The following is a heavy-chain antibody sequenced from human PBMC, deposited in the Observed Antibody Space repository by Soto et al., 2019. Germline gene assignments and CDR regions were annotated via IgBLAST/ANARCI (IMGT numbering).Heavy chain of an antibody. CDR3: ATAAYDFWSGSTAGWFDP. D-gene: IGHD3-3*01. J-gene: IGHJ5*02. CDR1: GGTFSSYA. Sequence: SVKVSCKASGGTFSSYAISWVRQAPGQGLEWMGGIIPIFGTANYAQKFQGRVTITADKSTSTAYMELSSLRSEDTAVYYCATAAYDFWSGSTAGWFDPWGQGTLVTVSS. V-gene: IGHV1-69*06. CDR2: IIPIFGTA.